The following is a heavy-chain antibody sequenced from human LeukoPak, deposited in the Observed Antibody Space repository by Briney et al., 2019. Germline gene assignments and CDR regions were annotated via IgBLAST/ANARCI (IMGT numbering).Heavy chain of an antibody. V-gene: IGHV1-46*01. CDR3: ARDRQEYQLLSDYYGMDA. Sequence: ASVKVSCKASGYTFTSYYMHWVRQAPGQGLEWMGIINPSGGSTSYAQKFQGRVTMTRDTSTSTVYMELSSLRSEDTAVYYCARDRQEYQLLSDYYGMDAWGKGTTVTVSS. CDR1: GYTFTSYY. J-gene: IGHJ6*04. CDR2: INPSGGST. D-gene: IGHD2-2*01.